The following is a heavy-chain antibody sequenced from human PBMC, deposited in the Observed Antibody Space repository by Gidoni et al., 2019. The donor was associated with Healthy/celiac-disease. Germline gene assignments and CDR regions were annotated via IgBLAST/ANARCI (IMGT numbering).Heavy chain of an antibody. J-gene: IGHJ4*02. CDR1: GGSISSYY. CDR2: IYYSGST. V-gene: IGHV4-59*01. D-gene: IGHD4-17*01. Sequence: QVQLQESGPGLVKPSETLSLTCTVSGGSISSYYWSWIRQPPGKGLEWIGYIYYSGSTNYNPSLKSRVTISVDTSKNQFSLKLSSVTAADTAVYYCARVKGLDYGDYAFDYWGQGTLVTVSS. CDR3: ARVKGLDYGDYAFDY.